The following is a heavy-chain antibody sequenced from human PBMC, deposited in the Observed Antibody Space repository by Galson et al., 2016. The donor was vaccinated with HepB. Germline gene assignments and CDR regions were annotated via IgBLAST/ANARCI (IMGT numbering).Heavy chain of an antibody. V-gene: IGHV3-74*01. CDR1: GFPFSKYW. CDR2: INTDGSST. Sequence: SLRLSCAASGFPFSKYWMHWVRQAPGKGLVWVPRINTDGSSTTYADSVKGRFTISRDNAKNTLYLQMNSLRAEDTAVYYCAKGGGRVVMVVTAADWGQGTLITVSS. D-gene: IGHD2-15*01. J-gene: IGHJ4*02. CDR3: AKGGGRVVMVVTAAD.